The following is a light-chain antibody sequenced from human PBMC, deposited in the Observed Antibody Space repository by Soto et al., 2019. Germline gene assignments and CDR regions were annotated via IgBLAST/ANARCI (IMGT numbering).Light chain of an antibody. V-gene: IGKV1-39*01. CDR3: QQSYSTPLT. Sequence: DIQMTHSPSSLSASVGDRVTITCRASQSISSYLNWYQQKPGNAPKLLIYAASSLQSGVPSRFSGSGSGTDFTLTISSLQPEDFATYYCQQSYSTPLTFGGGTKVEIK. CDR2: AAS. CDR1: QSISSY. J-gene: IGKJ4*01.